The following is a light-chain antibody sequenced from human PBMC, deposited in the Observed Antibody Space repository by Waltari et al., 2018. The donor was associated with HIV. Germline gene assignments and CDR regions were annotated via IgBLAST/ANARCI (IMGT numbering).Light chain of an antibody. Sequence: AIRMTQSPSSFSASTGDRVTITCRASQGISSYLAWYQQKPGKAPKLLIYGASTLQSGVPSRFSGSGSGTDFTLTISCLQSEDFATYYCQHYYTTLPIAFGQGTRLEIK. CDR3: QHYYTTLPIA. J-gene: IGKJ5*01. CDR1: QGISSY. CDR2: GAS. V-gene: IGKV1-8*01.